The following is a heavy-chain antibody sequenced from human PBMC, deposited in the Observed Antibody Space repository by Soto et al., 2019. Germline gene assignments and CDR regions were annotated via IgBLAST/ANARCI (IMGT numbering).Heavy chain of an antibody. Sequence: QVQLVQSGAEVKKPGASVKVSCKASGYTFTSYGISWVRQAPGQGLEWMGWISAYNGNTNYAKKLQEIDTMTTETSTSTTYMELRSLRSDGSAVYYWAGDAAVGLFNYWGQGTLVTVSS. V-gene: IGHV1-18*01. CDR1: GYTFTSYG. CDR2: ISAYNGNT. CDR3: AGDAAVGLFNY. J-gene: IGHJ4*02. D-gene: IGHD1-26*01.